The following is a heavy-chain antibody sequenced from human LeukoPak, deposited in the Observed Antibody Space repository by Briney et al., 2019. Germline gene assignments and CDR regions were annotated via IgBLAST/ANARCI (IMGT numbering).Heavy chain of an antibody. D-gene: IGHD3-10*01. CDR3: ARDYYDSGSSAL. CDR2: IYYTGST. J-gene: IGHJ4*02. Sequence: SETLSLTCTVSGGSISRCYWSWIRQPPGKGLEWIGKIYYTGSTNYNPSLKSRVTISVDTSKNQFSLKVSSVTAADTAVYYCARDYYDSGSSALWGQGTLVTVSS. CDR1: GGSISRCY. V-gene: IGHV4-59*01.